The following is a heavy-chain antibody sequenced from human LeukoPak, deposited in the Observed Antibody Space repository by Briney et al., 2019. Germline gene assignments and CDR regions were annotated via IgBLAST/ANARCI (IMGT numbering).Heavy chain of an antibody. CDR2: ISYDGSNK. CDR1: GFTFSSYG. Sequence: GGSLRLSCAPSGFTFSSYGMHWVRQAPGKGLEGVAVISYDGSNKYYADSVKGRFTISRDNSKNTLYLQMNSLRAEDTAVYYCAKLLLYAPPLPYGMDVWGQGTTVTVSS. J-gene: IGHJ6*02. V-gene: IGHV3-30*18. D-gene: IGHD2-2*02. CDR3: AKLLLYAPPLPYGMDV.